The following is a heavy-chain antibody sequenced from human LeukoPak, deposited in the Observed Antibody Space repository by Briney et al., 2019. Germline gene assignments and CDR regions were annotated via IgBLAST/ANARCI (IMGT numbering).Heavy chain of an antibody. CDR2: ISSNGGST. CDR1: GFTFSSYA. J-gene: IGHJ6*03. V-gene: IGHV3-64*01. Sequence: GGSLRLSCAASGFTFSSYAMQWVRQAPGKGLEYVSAISSNGGSTYYANSVKGRFTISRDNSKNTLYLQMGSLRAEDMAVYYCARPDYYYYYMDVWGKGTTVTVSS. CDR3: ARPDYYYYYMDV.